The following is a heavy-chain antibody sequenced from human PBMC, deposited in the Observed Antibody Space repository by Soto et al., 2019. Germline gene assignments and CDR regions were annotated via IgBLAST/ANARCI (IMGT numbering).Heavy chain of an antibody. CDR3: ARWDTAMGHMDV. CDR1: GGSSSGGGDY. CDR2: IYYSGST. D-gene: IGHD5-18*01. J-gene: IGHJ6*03. Sequence: SETLSLTSTVSGGSSSGGGDYWSWISQHPGKGLEWIGYIYYSGSTYYNPSLKSRVTISVDTSKNQFSLKLSSVTAADTAVYYCARWDTAMGHMDVWGKGTTVTVSS. V-gene: IGHV4-31*03.